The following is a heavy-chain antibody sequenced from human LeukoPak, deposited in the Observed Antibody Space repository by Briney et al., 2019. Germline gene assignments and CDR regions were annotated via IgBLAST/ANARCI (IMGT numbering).Heavy chain of an antibody. CDR1: GFTFSSYE. D-gene: IGHD6-6*01. J-gene: IGHJ4*02. CDR3: ARLYSSSSGLRASDY. Sequence: PRGSLRLSCAASGFTFSSYEMNWVRQAPGKGLEWVSYISSSGSTIFYADSVKGRFTISRDNAKNSLYLQMNSLRAEDTAVYYCARLYSSSSGLRASDYWGQGTLVTVSS. CDR2: ISSSGSTI. V-gene: IGHV3-48*03.